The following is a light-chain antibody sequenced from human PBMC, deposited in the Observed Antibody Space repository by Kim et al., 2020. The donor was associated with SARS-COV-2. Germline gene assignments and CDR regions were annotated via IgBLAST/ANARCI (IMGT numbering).Light chain of an antibody. CDR2: EVN. Sequence: GPSDTNSGTGPSSDVGGYNYVSWYQQHPGKAPKLMISEVNKRPSGVPDRFSGSKSGNTASLTVSGLQAEDEADYYCSSYAGSNNLVFGGGTQLTVL. CDR3: SSYAGSNNLV. J-gene: IGLJ2*01. CDR1: SSDVGGYNY. V-gene: IGLV2-8*01.